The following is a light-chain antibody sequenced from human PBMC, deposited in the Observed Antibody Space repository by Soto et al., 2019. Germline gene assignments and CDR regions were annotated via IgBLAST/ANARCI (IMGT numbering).Light chain of an antibody. Sequence: DIQMTPSPSTLSASVVYIVTITCRASQSISSWLAWYQQKPGKAPKLLIYDASSLESGVPSRFSGSGSGTEFTLTISSLQPDDFATYYCQQYNSYSPTFGQGTTGAIK. V-gene: IGKV1-5*01. CDR3: QQYNSYSPT. J-gene: IGKJ1*01. CDR2: DAS. CDR1: QSISSW.